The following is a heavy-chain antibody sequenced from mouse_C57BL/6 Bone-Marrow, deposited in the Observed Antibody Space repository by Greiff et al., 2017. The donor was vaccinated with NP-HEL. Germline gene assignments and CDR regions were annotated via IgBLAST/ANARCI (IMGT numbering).Heavy chain of an antibody. J-gene: IGHJ1*03. CDR1: GFSLTSYG. CDR3: AKGPMVTTRMYWYFDV. V-gene: IGHV2-5*01. Sequence: QVQLKQSGPGLVQPSQSLSITCTVSGFSLTSYGVHWVRQSPGKGLEWLGVIWRGGSTDYNAAFMSRLSITKDNSKSQVFFKMNSLQADDTAIYYCAKGPMVTTRMYWYFDVWGTGTTVTVSS. D-gene: IGHD2-2*01. CDR2: IWRGGST.